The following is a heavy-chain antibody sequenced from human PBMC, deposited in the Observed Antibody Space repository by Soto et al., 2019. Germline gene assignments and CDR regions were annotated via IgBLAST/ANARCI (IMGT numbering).Heavy chain of an antibody. Sequence: SETLSLTCAVSGYSISSGYYWGWIRQPPGKGLEWIGSIYHSGSTYYNPSLKSRVTISVDTSKNQFSLKLSSVTAADTAVYYCARGGRAAAVGCWGQGTLVTVSS. CDR3: ARGGRAAAVGC. CDR1: GYSISSGYY. D-gene: IGHD6-13*01. J-gene: IGHJ4*02. CDR2: IYHSGST. V-gene: IGHV4-38-2*01.